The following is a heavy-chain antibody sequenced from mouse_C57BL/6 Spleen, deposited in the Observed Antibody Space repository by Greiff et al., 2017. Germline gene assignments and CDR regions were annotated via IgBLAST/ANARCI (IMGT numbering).Heavy chain of an antibody. Sequence: VQVVESGPELVKPGASVKISCKASGYAFSSSWMNWVKQRPGKGLEWIGRIYPGDGDTNYNGKFKGKATLTADKSSSTAYMQLSSLTSEDSAVYFCARSAGTYFDYWGQGTTLTVSS. J-gene: IGHJ2*01. CDR2: IYPGDGDT. V-gene: IGHV1-82*01. CDR1: GYAFSSSW. CDR3: ARSAGTYFDY. D-gene: IGHD4-1*01.